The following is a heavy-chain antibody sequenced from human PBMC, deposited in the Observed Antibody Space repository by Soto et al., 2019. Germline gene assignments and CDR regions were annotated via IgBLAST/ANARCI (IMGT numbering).Heavy chain of an antibody. CDR3: ASHSSLRGYCISTSCYGYYYGMDV. J-gene: IGHJ6*02. CDR1: GGTFSSYA. V-gene: IGHV1-69*12. D-gene: IGHD2-2*01. Sequence: QVQLVQSGAEVKKPGSSVKVSCKASGGTFSSYAISWVRQAPGQGLEWMGGIIPIFGTADYAQKFQGRVTITADESKSTAYMELSSLRSEDTAVYYCASHSSLRGYCISTSCYGYYYGMDVWGQGTTVTVSS. CDR2: IIPIFGTA.